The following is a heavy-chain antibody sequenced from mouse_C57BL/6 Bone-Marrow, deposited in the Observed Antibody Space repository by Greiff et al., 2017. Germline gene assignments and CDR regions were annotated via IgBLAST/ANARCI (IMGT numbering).Heavy chain of an antibody. D-gene: IGHD5-1*01. CDR2: INPNNGGT. CDR1: GYTFTDYN. J-gene: IGHJ2*01. CDR3: ARGEYSQVYFDY. Sequence: VQLKQSGPELVKPGASVKMSCKASGYTFTDYNMHWVKQSHGKSLEWIGYINPNNGGTSYNQKFKGKATLTVNKSSSTAYMELRSLTSEDSAVYYCARGEYSQVYFDYWGQGTTLTVSS. V-gene: IGHV1-22*01.